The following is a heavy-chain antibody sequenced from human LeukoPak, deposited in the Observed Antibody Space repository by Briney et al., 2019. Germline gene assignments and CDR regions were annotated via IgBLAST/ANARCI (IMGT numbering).Heavy chain of an antibody. V-gene: IGHV3-21*01. J-gene: IGHJ4*02. Sequence: GGSLRLSCAASRFTFSSYSMNWVRQAPGKGLEWVSSISSSSSYIYYADSVKGRFTISRDNAKNSLYLQMNSLRAEDTAVYYCARDRATVTSDYWGQGTLVTVSS. D-gene: IGHD4-17*01. CDR3: ARDRATVTSDY. CDR2: ISSSSSYI. CDR1: RFTFSSYS.